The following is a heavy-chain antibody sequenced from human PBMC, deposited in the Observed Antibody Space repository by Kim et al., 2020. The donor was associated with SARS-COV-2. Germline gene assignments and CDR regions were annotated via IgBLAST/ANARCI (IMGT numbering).Heavy chain of an antibody. Sequence: SETLSLTCTVSGGSISSSSYYWGWIRQPPGKGLEWIGSIYYSGSTYYNPSLKSRVTISVDTSKNQLSLKLSSVTAADTAVYYCARHYGEYSSGWLLTYGTYYYYGMDVWGQGTTVTVSS. J-gene: IGHJ6*02. CDR2: IYYSGST. V-gene: IGHV4-39*01. CDR3: ARHYGEYSSGWLLTYGTYYYYGMDV. D-gene: IGHD6-19*01. CDR1: GGSISSSSYY.